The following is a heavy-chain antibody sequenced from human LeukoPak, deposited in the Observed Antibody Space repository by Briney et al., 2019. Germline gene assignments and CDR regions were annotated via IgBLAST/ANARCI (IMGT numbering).Heavy chain of an antibody. J-gene: IGHJ5*02. D-gene: IGHD2-15*01. CDR1: GGSISSSSYY. CDR2: IYYSGST. CDR3: ARQEVGATRFDP. Sequence: SETLSLTCTVSGGSISSSSYYWGWIRQPPGKGLEWIGSIYYSGSTYYNPSLKSRVTISVDTSKNQFSLKLSSVTAADTAVYYCARQEVGATRFDPWGQGTLVTVSS. V-gene: IGHV4-39*01.